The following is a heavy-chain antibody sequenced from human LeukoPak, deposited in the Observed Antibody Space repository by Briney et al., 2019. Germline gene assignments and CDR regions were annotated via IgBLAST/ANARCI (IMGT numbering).Heavy chain of an antibody. D-gene: IGHD3-10*01. CDR2: INHSGST. V-gene: IGHV4-34*01. Sequence: KPSETLSLTCAVYGGSFSGYYWSWIRQPPGKGLEWIGEINHSGSTNYNPSLKSRVTISVDTSKNQFSLKLSSVTAADTAVYYCARPRIITMVRGVSRSDAFDIWGQGTMVTVSS. CDR3: ARPRIITMVRGVSRSDAFDI. CDR1: GGSFSGYY. J-gene: IGHJ3*02.